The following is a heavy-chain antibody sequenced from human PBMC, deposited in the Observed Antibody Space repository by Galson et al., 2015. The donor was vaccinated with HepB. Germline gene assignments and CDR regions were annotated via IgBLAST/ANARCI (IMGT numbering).Heavy chain of an antibody. V-gene: IGHV3-20*04. J-gene: IGHJ4*02. D-gene: IGHD3-3*01. Sequence: SLRLSCAASGFTFDDYGMGWVRQAPGKGLEWVSGIVGKGDSTGYADSVKGRFVISRDNAKNSLYLQMDSLRVEDTALYYCARDHVGSGYYYFDVWGQGTLVTVSS. CDR1: GFTFDDYG. CDR2: IVGKGDST. CDR3: ARDHVGSGYYYFDV.